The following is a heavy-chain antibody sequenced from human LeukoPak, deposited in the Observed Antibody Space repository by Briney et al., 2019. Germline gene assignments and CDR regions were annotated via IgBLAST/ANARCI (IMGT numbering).Heavy chain of an antibody. J-gene: IGHJ5*02. Sequence: GASVKLSCKASGGTFSSYAISWVRQAPGQGLEWMGGIIPIFGTANYAQKFQGRVTITADESTSTAYMELSSLRSEDTAVYYCARDRRAPAATNFNWFDPWGQGTLVTVSS. D-gene: IGHD2-2*01. V-gene: IGHV1-69*01. CDR2: IIPIFGTA. CDR3: ARDRRAPAATNFNWFDP. CDR1: GGTFSSYA.